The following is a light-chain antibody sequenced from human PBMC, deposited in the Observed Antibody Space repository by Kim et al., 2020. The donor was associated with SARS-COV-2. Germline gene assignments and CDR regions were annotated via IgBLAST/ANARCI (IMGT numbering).Light chain of an antibody. J-gene: IGKJ2*01. CDR2: GAS. Sequence: LSPGESTALTCRASQSGSSSYLAWYQQKPGQAPRLLIYGASSRATGIPDRFSGSGSGTDFTLTISRLEPEDFAVYYCQQYGSSPRTFGQGTKLEI. CDR1: QSGSSSY. CDR3: QQYGSSPRT. V-gene: IGKV3-20*01.